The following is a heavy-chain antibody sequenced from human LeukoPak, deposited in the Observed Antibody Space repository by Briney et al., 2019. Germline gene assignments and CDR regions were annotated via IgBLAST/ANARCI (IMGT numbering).Heavy chain of an antibody. CDR3: ASPMSLITMCPRTAGCGMDV. CDR1: GFTVSNNY. Sequence: RGSLRLSCAASGFTVSNNYISWVRQAPGEGLEWVSVIYSGGSTYYADSVKGRFTISRDNSKNTVSLQMNSLRAEDTAVYYCASPMSLITMCPRTAGCGMDVWGQGTTVTVSS. V-gene: IGHV3-53*01. D-gene: IGHD3-3*01. J-gene: IGHJ6*02. CDR2: IYSGGST.